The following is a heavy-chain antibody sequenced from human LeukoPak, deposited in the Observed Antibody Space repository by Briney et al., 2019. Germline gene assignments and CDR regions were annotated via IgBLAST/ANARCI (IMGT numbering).Heavy chain of an antibody. J-gene: IGHJ2*01. CDR1: GFTLSTYW. D-gene: IGHD6-19*01. CDR2: MNSDWSST. V-gene: IGHV3-74*01. Sequence: GGPLRLSCAAPGFTLSTYWMHWVGQAPGKGLVCVARMNSDWSSTNYADSVKGRFTISRDNAKNTLYLQMNSLPAEDTAVYYCARGQWLVSHSYLDLWGRGTLVTVSS. CDR3: ARGQWLVSHSYLDL.